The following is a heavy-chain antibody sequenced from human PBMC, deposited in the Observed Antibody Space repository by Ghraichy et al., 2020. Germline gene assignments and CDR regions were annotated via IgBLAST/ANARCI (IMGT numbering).Heavy chain of an antibody. CDR3: ATLGVDNWNDIDY. Sequence: SVKVSCKASGGTFSSYAISWVRQAPGQGLEWMGGIIPIFGTANYAQKFQGRVTITADESTSTAYMELSSLRSEDTAVYYCATLGVDNWNDIDYWGQGTLVTVSS. CDR2: IIPIFGTA. CDR1: GGTFSSYA. D-gene: IGHD1-1*01. V-gene: IGHV1-69*13. J-gene: IGHJ4*02.